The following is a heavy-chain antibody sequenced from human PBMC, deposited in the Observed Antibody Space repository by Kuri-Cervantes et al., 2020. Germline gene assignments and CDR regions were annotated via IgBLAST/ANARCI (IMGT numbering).Heavy chain of an antibody. V-gene: IGHV3-23*01. CDR2: ISGSGGST. CDR3: AKGSQYQLLLIWVDY. J-gene: IGHJ4*02. CDR1: GFTFSSYA. D-gene: IGHD2-2*01. Sequence: GGSLRLFCAASGFTFSSYAMSWVRQAPGKGLEWVSAISGSGGSTYYADSVKGRFTISRDNSKNTLYLQMNSLRAEDTAVYYCAKGSQYQLLLIWVDYWGQGTLVTVSS.